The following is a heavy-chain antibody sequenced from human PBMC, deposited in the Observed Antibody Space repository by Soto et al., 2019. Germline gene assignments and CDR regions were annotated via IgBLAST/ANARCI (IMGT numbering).Heavy chain of an antibody. V-gene: IGHV4-31*03. J-gene: IGHJ4*02. Sequence: SETLSLTCTVSGGSISSGGYYWSWIRQHPGKGLEWIGYIYYSGSTYYNPSLKSRVTISVDTSKNQFSLKLSSVTATDTAVYYCARDPMITFGGVISPLPYFDYWGQGTLVTVSS. D-gene: IGHD3-16*02. CDR3: ARDPMITFGGVISPLPYFDY. CDR1: GGSISSGGYY. CDR2: IYYSGST.